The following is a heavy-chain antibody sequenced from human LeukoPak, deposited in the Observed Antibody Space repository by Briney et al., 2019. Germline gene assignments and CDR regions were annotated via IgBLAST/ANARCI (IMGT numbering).Heavy chain of an antibody. CDR2: IYPGDSDT. CDR3: ARRGYDSSGRYYFDY. Sequence: GESLKISCKGSGYSFTSYWIAWVRQMPGKGLEWMGIIYPGDSDTRYSPSFQGQVTISADKSISTAYLQWSSLKASDTAMYYCARRGYDSSGRYYFDYWGQGTLVTVSS. V-gene: IGHV5-51*01. D-gene: IGHD3-22*01. J-gene: IGHJ4*02. CDR1: GYSFTSYW.